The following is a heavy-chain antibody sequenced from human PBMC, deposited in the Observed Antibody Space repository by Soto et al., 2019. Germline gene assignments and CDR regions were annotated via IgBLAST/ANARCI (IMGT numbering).Heavy chain of an antibody. CDR2: FDPEDDET. Sequence: ASVKVSCKVSGYSLTELSMHWVRQAPGKGLEWKGGFDPEDDETIYAQKFQGRVTMTEDTSTDTAYMELSSLRSDDTAVYFCATGLLGYTYGHGGDYWGQGTLVTVSS. J-gene: IGHJ4*02. CDR1: GYSLTELS. CDR3: ATGLLGYTYGHGGDY. V-gene: IGHV1-24*01. D-gene: IGHD5-18*01.